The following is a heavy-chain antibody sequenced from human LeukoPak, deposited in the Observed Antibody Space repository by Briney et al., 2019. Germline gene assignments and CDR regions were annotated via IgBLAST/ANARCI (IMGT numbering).Heavy chain of an antibody. J-gene: IGHJ4*02. D-gene: IGHD3-10*01. CDR2: IIPIFGTA. CDR1: GGTFSSYA. Sequence: GASVKVSCKASGGTFSSYAISWVRQAPGQGLEWMGGIIPIFGTANYAQKFQDRVTITADESTSTAYMELSSLKSEDTAVYYCARDFSTIRGVTVEYYFDYWGQGTLVTVSS. CDR3: ARDFSTIRGVTVEYYFDY. V-gene: IGHV1-69*13.